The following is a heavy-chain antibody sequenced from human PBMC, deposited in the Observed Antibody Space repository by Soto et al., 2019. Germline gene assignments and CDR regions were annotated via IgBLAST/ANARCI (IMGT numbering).Heavy chain of an antibody. Sequence: SVNLSCKASGGTFSSYAISWVRQAPGQGLEWMGGIIPIFGTSNYAQKFQGRVTITADESTSTAYMELSSLRSEDTAVYYCARLNTAMVGYYYYGVDAWGNGTTVSVTS. CDR2: IIPIFGTS. D-gene: IGHD5-18*01. V-gene: IGHV1-69*13. CDR1: GGTFSSYA. CDR3: ARLNTAMVGYYYYGVDA. J-gene: IGHJ6*04.